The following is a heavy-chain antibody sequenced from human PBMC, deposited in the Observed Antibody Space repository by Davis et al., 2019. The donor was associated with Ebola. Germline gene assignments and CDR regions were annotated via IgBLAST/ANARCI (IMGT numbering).Heavy chain of an antibody. J-gene: IGHJ6*03. CDR3: ARVYCSSTSCFRYYYYYMDV. V-gene: IGHV4-61*01. CDR2: IYYSGST. CDR1: GGSVSSGSYY. Sequence: PSETLSLTCTVSGGSVSSGSYYWSWIRQPPGKGLEWIGYIYYSGSTNYNPSLKSRVTISVDTSKNQFSLKLSSVTAADTAVYYCARVYCSSTSCFRYYYYYMDVWGKGTTVTVS. D-gene: IGHD2-2*01.